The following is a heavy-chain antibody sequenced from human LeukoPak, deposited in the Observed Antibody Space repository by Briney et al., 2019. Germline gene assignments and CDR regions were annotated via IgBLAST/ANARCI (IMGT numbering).Heavy chain of an antibody. CDR3: AKGSPACYNGMDV. CDR2: ISGSGAVT. J-gene: IGHJ6*02. Sequence: LSCAXAGASFSGYGMSWGRQAPGKGLEWVSVISGSGAVTYYADSVKGRFTISRDNSKNTVYLQMNSLRAEDTAVYYCAKGSPACYNGMDVWGQGTTVTVSS. V-gene: IGHV3-23*01. CDR1: GASFSGYG. D-gene: IGHD2-2*02.